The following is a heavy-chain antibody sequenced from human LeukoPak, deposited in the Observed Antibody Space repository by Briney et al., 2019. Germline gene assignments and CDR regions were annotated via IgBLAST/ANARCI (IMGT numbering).Heavy chain of an antibody. CDR1: GYTFTNYG. CDR2: ISAYNGNT. D-gene: IGHD3-10*01. J-gene: IGHJ6*04. Sequence: ASVTVSCKASGYTFTNYGITWVRQAPGQGLDWMGWISAYNGNTNYAQKFQGRVTMTTDTSTSTGYMKLRSLKSDDTAVYYGAREKPWGYGSGSDGMDVWGKGTTVTVSS. CDR3: AREKPWGYGSGSDGMDV. V-gene: IGHV1-18*04.